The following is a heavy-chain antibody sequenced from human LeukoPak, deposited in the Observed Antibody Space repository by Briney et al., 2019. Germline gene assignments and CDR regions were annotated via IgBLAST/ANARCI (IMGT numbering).Heavy chain of an antibody. Sequence: SETLSLTCTVSGGSISSHYWSWIRQPPGKGLEWIGYIYYSESTNNNPSLKSRVTISVDTSKNQFSLTLSSVTAADTAVYYCERSVGYCSSTSCYQHYYYMDVWGKGTTVTVSS. J-gene: IGHJ6*03. V-gene: IGHV4-59*11. CDR3: ERSVGYCSSTSCYQHYYYMDV. CDR1: GGSISSHY. CDR2: IYYSEST. D-gene: IGHD2-2*01.